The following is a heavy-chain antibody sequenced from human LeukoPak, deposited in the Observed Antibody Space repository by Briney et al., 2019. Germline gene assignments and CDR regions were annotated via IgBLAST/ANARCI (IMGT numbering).Heavy chain of an antibody. J-gene: IGHJ4*02. D-gene: IGHD5-12*01. V-gene: IGHV3-48*04. Sequence: GGSLRLSCAASGFTFSDYSMNWVRQAPGKGLEWVSYISFSVNTKYYGDSVKGRFTISRDNAKNSLYLHMDSLKAEDTAVYYCARGRGYRGYADYWGQGTLVTVSS. CDR3: ARGRGYRGYADY. CDR1: GFTFSDYS. CDR2: ISFSVNTK.